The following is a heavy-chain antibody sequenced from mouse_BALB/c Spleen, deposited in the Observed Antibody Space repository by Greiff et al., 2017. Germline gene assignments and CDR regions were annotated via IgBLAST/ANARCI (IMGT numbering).Heavy chain of an antibody. CDR3: ARHYYGNTWFAY. Sequence: EVMLVESGGGLVKPGGSLKLSCAASGFDFSSYDMSWVRQTPEKRLEWVAYISSGGGSTYYPDTVKGRFTISRDNAKNTLYLQMSSLKSEDTAMYYCARHYYGNTWFAYWGQGTLVTVSA. CDR2: ISSGGGST. J-gene: IGHJ3*01. CDR1: GFDFSSYD. V-gene: IGHV5-12-1*01. D-gene: IGHD2-1*01.